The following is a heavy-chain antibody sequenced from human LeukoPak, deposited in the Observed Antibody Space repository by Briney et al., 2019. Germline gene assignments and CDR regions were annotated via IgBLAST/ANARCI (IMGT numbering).Heavy chain of an antibody. J-gene: IGHJ4*02. D-gene: IGHD1-1*01. CDR1: GYTFTSYY. CDR2: INPSGGST. CDR3: ARDPTGTASRGRYFDY. Sequence: ASVKVSCKASGYTFTSYYMHWVRQAPGQGLEWMGIINPSGGSTRYAQKFRGRVTMTRDTSTSTVYMELSSLRSEDTAVYYCARDPTGTASRGRYFDYWGQGTLVTVSS. V-gene: IGHV1-46*01.